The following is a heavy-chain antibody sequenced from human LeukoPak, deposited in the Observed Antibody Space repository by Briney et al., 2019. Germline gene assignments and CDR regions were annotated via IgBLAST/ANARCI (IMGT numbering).Heavy chain of an antibody. CDR3: ARGHCSGGSCYPGDY. J-gene: IGHJ4*02. CDR1: GYTFTTYD. V-gene: IGHV1-8*01. Sequence: ASVKVSCKASGYTFTTYDINWVRQATGQGLEWMGWMNPNSGNTGYAQKFQGRVTITADKSTSTAYMELSSLRSEDTAVYYCARGHCSGGSCYPGDYWGQGTLVTVSS. D-gene: IGHD2-15*01. CDR2: MNPNSGNT.